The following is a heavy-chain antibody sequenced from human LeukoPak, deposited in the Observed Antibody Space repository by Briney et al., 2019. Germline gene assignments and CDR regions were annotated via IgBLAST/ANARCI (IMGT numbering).Heavy chain of an antibody. Sequence: GSVKVSCKASGYTFTGYYMHWVRQAPGQGLEWMGWINPNSGGTNYAQKFQGWVTMTRDTSISTAYMELSRLRSDDTAVYYCARGGPGTGPLIGPNYYYYGMDVWGQGTTVTVSS. D-gene: IGHD3/OR15-3a*01. CDR3: ARGGPGTGPLIGPNYYYYGMDV. J-gene: IGHJ6*02. CDR1: GYTFTGYY. V-gene: IGHV1-2*04. CDR2: INPNSGGT.